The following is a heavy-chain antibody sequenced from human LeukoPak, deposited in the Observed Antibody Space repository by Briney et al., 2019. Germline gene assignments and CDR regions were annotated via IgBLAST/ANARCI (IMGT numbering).Heavy chain of an antibody. D-gene: IGHD2/OR15-2a*01. CDR2: IKQDGSEK. CDR1: GFTFGSYW. V-gene: IGHV3-7*01. Sequence: GGSLRLSCAASGFTFGSYWMTWVRQAPGRGLEWVANIKQDGSEKYYMDSVEGRFTISRDNAKSSLYLQMNTLRAEDMAVYYCARTTYCDYWGQGTLVTVSS. J-gene: IGHJ4*02. CDR3: ARTTYCDY.